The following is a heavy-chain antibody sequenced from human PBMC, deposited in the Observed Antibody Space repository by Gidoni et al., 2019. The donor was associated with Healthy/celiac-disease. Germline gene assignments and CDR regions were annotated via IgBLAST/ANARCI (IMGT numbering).Heavy chain of an antibody. CDR2: ISSSSSTI. J-gene: IGHJ4*02. V-gene: IGHV3-48*02. CDR1: GFTFSSYS. D-gene: IGHD3-10*01. Sequence: EVQLVESGGGLVQPGGSLRLSCAASGFTFSSYSMNWVRQAPGKGLEWVSYISSSSSTIYYADSVKGRFTISRDNAKNSLYLQMNSLRDEDTAVYYCARDLTQKGSGSYSLAYWGQGTLVTVSS. CDR3: ARDLTQKGSGSYSLAY.